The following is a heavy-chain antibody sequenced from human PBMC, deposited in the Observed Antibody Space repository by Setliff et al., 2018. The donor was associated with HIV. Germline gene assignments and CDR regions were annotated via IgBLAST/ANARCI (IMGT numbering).Heavy chain of an antibody. Sequence: ASVKVSCKTFGYSFTAYQMHWLRQAPGQGLEWMGRINRDNGGIDYAQKFQGRVTVTRDTSINTAYMELSSLRYDDTAVYYCTRGPLPRADYWGQGTLVTVSS. CDR3: TRGPLPRADY. V-gene: IGHV1-2*06. CDR1: GYSFTAYQ. CDR2: INRDNGGI. J-gene: IGHJ4*02.